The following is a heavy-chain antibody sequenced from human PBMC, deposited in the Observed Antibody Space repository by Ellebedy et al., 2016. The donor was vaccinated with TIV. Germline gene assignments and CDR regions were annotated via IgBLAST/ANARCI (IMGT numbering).Heavy chain of an antibody. CDR3: ARGGASSSRYWRN. V-gene: IGHV3-7*01. CDR1: GFAFDTDW. J-gene: IGHJ4*02. D-gene: IGHD6-13*01. Sequence: GESLKISCAAFGFAFDTDWMTWVRQVPGKGLEWVANINQDGSDKSYVDSVEGRFTSSRDKAKYSLFLKMDSLGAEDTAVYYCARGGASSSRYWRNWGQGALVTVSS. CDR2: INQDGSDK.